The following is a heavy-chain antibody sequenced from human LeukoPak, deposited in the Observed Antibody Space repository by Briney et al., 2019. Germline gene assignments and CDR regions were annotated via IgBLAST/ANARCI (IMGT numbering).Heavy chain of an antibody. J-gene: IGHJ4*02. D-gene: IGHD6-6*01. Sequence: GGSLRLSCAASGFTFSSCSTNWVRQAPGKGLEWVSYISSSSSTIYYADSVKGRFTISRDNAKNSLYLQMNSLRDEDTAVYYCARDYSSSDRKDYWGQGTLVTVSS. V-gene: IGHV3-48*02. CDR2: ISSSSSTI. CDR1: GFTFSSCS. CDR3: ARDYSSSDRKDY.